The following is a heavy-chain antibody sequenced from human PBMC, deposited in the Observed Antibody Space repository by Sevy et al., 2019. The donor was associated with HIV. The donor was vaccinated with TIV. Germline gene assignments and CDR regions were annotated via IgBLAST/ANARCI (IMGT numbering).Heavy chain of an antibody. CDR2: IKQDGSDE. V-gene: IGHV3-7*01. CDR3: ARSRGWRDAFDI. J-gene: IGHJ3*02. CDR1: GFTFSSYW. D-gene: IGHD3-10*01. Sequence: GGSLRLSCAASGFTFSSYWMTWVRQAPGKGLEWVANIKQDGSDEYNVDSGKGRFTISRDNAKNSLYLQMNSLRGEDTAVYYCARSRGWRDAFDIWGQGTMVTVSS.